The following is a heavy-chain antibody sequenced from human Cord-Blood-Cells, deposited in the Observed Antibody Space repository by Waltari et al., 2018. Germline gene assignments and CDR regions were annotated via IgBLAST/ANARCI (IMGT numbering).Heavy chain of an antibody. CDR2: IIPILGTA. CDR1: GGPFSSYA. J-gene: IGHJ4*02. CDR3: ARDPEDYYYDSSGYYDY. D-gene: IGHD3-22*01. Sequence: QVQLVQSGAAVKKPGSSVKVSCKASGGPFSSYAISWVRPAPGQGLEWMGGIIPILGTANYAQKFQGRVTITADESTSTAYMELSSLRSEDTAVYYCARDPEDYYYDSSGYYDYWGQGTLVTVSS. V-gene: IGHV1-69*01.